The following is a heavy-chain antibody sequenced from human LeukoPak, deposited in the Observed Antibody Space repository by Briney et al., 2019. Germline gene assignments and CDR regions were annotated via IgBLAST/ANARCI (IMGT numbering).Heavy chain of an antibody. Sequence: GGSLRLSCAASGFIFSSYSMNWVRQAPGKGLEWVSYISSSGSPIYYADSVKGRFTISRDNAKNSLYLQMNSLRAEDTAVYYCARVSATVDWYFAYWGQGTLVTVSS. CDR1: GFIFSSYS. CDR3: ARVSATVDWYFAY. J-gene: IGHJ4*02. V-gene: IGHV3-48*01. D-gene: IGHD4-17*01. CDR2: ISSSGSPI.